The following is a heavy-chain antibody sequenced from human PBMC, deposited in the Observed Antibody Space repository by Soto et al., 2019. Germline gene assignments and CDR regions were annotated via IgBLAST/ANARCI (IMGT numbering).Heavy chain of an antibody. CDR2: IYHSGSS. Sequence: QVQLQESGPGLVKPSGTLSLTCAVSNGSISSSNWWSWVRQPPGKGLEWIGEIYHSGSSNYNPSLKSRVTISVDKSKNQFSLKLSSVTAADTAVYYCASAGDQNSDYFDYWGQGTLVTVSS. D-gene: IGHD3-16*01. CDR3: ASAGDQNSDYFDY. V-gene: IGHV4-4*02. CDR1: NGSISSSNW. J-gene: IGHJ4*02.